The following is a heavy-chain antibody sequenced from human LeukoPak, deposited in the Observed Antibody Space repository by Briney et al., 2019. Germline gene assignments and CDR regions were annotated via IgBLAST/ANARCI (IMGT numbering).Heavy chain of an antibody. CDR3: ARDRRRDGYRDAFDI. D-gene: IGHD5-24*01. V-gene: IGHV4-61*10. Sequence: PSETLSLTCTVSGGSISSGSYYWRWIRQPAGKGLEWIGYIYYSGSTNYNPSLKSRVTISVDTSKNQFSLKLSSVTAADTAVYYCARDRRRDGYRDAFDIWGQGTMVTVSS. J-gene: IGHJ3*02. CDR2: IYYSGST. CDR1: GGSISSGSYY.